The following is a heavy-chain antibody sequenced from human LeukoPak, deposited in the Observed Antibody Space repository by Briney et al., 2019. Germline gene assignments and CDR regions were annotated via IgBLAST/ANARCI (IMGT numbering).Heavy chain of an antibody. V-gene: IGHV3-30*04. Sequence: GGSLRLSCAASGFTFSNYAMHWVRQAPGKGLEWVTSIPYDGSNKYYADSVEGRFTISRDNSKNTLYLQMNSLRAEDTAVYYCARSGYSYQRNYYYYMDVWGKGTTVTVSS. CDR3: ARSGYSYQRNYYYYMDV. CDR1: GFTFSNYA. J-gene: IGHJ6*03. D-gene: IGHD5-18*01. CDR2: IPYDGSNK.